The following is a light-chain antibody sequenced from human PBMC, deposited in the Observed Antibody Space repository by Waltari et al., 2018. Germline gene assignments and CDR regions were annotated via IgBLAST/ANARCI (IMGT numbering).Light chain of an antibody. V-gene: IGLV2-14*03. CDR2: DVT. CDR3: SSYTTSSTVYV. CDR1: SSDVGTYDY. Sequence: QSALTQPASVSGSPGQSITISCTGTSSDVGTYDYVSWYQQHPGKPPKLMIYDVTKRPSGIANRFSGSKSGNTASLTISGLQAEDEADYYCSSYTTSSTVYVFGTGTKVTVL. J-gene: IGLJ1*01.